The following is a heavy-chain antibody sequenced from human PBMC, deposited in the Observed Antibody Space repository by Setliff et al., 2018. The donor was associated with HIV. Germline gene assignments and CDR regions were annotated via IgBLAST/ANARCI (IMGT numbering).Heavy chain of an antibody. CDR3: AAIAAAALRGTFDI. V-gene: IGHV1-2*06. Sequence: GASVKVSCKASGYTFTGFYMHWVRQAPGQGLEWMGRINPNSGDTNYAQKFQGRVTMTRDTSISTAYMELSRLRSDDTAVYYCAAIAAAALRGTFDIWGQGTMVTVSS. D-gene: IGHD6-13*01. CDR1: GYTFTGFY. CDR2: INPNSGDT. J-gene: IGHJ3*02.